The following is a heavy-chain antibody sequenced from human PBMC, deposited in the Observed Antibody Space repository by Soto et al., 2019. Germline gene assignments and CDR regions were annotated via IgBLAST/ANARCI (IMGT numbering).Heavy chain of an antibody. CDR2: IRSKANSYAT. V-gene: IGHV3-73*01. J-gene: IGHJ6*02. CDR3: TGDYGDYVNYYYGMDV. CDR1: GFTFSGSA. D-gene: IGHD4-17*01. Sequence: PGGSLRLSCAASGFTFSGSAMHWVRQASGKGLEWVGRIRSKANSYATAYAASVKGRFTISRDDSKNTAYLQMNSLKTEDTAVYYCTGDYGDYVNYYYGMDVWGQGTTVTVPS.